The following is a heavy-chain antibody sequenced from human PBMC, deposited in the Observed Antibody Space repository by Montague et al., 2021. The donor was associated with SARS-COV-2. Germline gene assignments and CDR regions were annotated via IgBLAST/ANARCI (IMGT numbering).Heavy chain of an antibody. CDR1: GFTFSSYW. CDR2: INSDGSST. D-gene: IGHD3-22*01. Sequence: SLRLSCAASGFTFSSYWMHWVRQAPGKGLVWVSRINSDGSSTSYADSVKGRFTISRDNAKNTLYLQMNSLRAEDTAVYYCARDAVRYYYDSSGSYPGGYYGMDVWGQGTTVTVSS. V-gene: IGHV3-74*01. J-gene: IGHJ6*02. CDR3: ARDAVRYYYDSSGSYPGGYYGMDV.